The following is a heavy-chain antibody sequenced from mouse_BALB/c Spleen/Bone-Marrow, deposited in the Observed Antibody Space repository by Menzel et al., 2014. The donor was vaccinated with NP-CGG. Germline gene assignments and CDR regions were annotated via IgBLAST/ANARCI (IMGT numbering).Heavy chain of an antibody. D-gene: IGHD1-1*01. J-gene: IGHJ3*01. V-gene: IGHV14-3*02. Sequence: VQLQQSGAELVKPGASVKLSCTASGFNIKDTYMHWVKQRPEQGLEWIGRIDPANGNAKYDPKFQGKATITADTSSNTAYLQLSSLSSEDPALYSCPRYNSGSSQFAYWGQGTLVTVSA. CDR3: PRYNSGSSQFAY. CDR1: GFNIKDTY. CDR2: IDPANGNA.